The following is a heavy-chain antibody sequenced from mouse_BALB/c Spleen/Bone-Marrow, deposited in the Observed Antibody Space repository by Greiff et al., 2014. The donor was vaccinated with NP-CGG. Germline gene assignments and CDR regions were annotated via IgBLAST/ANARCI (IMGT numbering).Heavy chain of an antibody. Sequence: EVKVEESGPDLVKPSQSLSLTCTVTGYSITSGYSWHWIRQFPGNKLEWMGYIHYSGSTNYNPTLKSRISITRDTSKNQFFLQLNSVTTEDTATYYCARRGLDYYGSSYWYFDVWGAGTTVTVSS. CDR3: ARRGLDYYGSSYWYFDV. J-gene: IGHJ1*01. D-gene: IGHD1-1*01. CDR1: GYSITSGYS. V-gene: IGHV3-1*02. CDR2: IHYSGST.